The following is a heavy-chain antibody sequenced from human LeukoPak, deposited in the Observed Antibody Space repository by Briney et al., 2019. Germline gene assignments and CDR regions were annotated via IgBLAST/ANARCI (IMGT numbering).Heavy chain of an antibody. V-gene: IGHV3-21*04. CDR2: ISSSSSYI. J-gene: IGHJ4*02. CDR1: GFTFSSYS. Sequence: KPGGSLRLSCAASGFTFSSYSMNWVRQAPGKGLEWVSSISSSSSYIYYADSMKGRFTISRDNTKNTLYLQMNSLRAEDTAVYFCAVREGASYSGRFDYWGQGTLVTVSS. D-gene: IGHD1-26*01. CDR3: AVREGASYSGRFDY.